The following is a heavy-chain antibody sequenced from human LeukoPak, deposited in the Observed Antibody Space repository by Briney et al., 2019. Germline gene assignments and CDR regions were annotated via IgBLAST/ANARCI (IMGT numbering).Heavy chain of an antibody. D-gene: IGHD3-22*01. Sequence: GGSVRLSCAASGFTFYDYAMHWVRQAPGEGLEWVSGISWNSGSIGYADSVKGRFTISRDNSKNTLYLQMNSLRAEDTAVYYCAKRFKGYYDSSGYLDYWGQGTLVTVSS. CDR3: AKRFKGYYDSSGYLDY. V-gene: IGHV3-9*01. J-gene: IGHJ4*02. CDR2: ISWNSGSI. CDR1: GFTFYDYA.